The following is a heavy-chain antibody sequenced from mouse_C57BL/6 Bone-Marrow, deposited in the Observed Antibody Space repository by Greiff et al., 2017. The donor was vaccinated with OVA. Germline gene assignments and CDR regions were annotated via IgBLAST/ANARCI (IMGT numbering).Heavy chain of an antibody. J-gene: IGHJ3*01. CDR1: GFNIQDAY. CDR2: IDPENGDT. CDR3: TTGYGSETWFAY. Sequence: VQLQQSGAELVGSGSSVKLSCTASGFNIQDAYMHWVKQRPEQGLEWIGWIDPENGDTEYASKFQGKATITADTSSNTAYLQLSSLTSENTAVYYCTTGYGSETWFAYWGQGTLVTVSA. V-gene: IGHV14-4*01. D-gene: IGHD1-1*01.